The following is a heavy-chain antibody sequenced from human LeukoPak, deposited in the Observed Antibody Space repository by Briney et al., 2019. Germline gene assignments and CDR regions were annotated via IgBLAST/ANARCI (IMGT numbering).Heavy chain of an antibody. D-gene: IGHD3-22*01. V-gene: IGHV3-11*01. Sequence: PGGSLRLSCAASGFTYSDYYMSWIRQAPGKGLEWVSYISSSGSTMYYADSVKGRFTISRDNAKNSLYLQMNSLRAEDTAVYYCARGVYYYDSSGSVLYYFDYWGQGTLVTVSS. CDR2: ISSSGSTM. CDR3: ARGVYYYDSSGSVLYYFDY. CDR1: GFTYSDYY. J-gene: IGHJ4*02.